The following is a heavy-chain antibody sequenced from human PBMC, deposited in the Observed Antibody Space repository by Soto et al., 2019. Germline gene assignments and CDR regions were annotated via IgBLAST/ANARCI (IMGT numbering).Heavy chain of an antibody. CDR1: GDSINRRHW. Sequence: PWETLSLTSAISGDSINRRHWWNGVRQPPGKGLEWNGSIYYSGRTYNNPSLRSRVSMSIDTSKDQFTLKLKSVTAADTALYFCARQRTSVVTQAYFDVWGPGSLVTVSS. CDR2: IYYSGRT. J-gene: IGHJ4*02. D-gene: IGHD2-21*02. V-gene: IGHV4-28*01. CDR3: ARQRTSVVTQAYFDV.